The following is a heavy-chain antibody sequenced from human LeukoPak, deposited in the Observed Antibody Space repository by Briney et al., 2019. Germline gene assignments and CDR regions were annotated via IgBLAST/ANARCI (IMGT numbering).Heavy chain of an antibody. V-gene: IGHV3-11*01. CDR3: ARELALSMDV. CDR1: GFTFSDYY. Sequence: GGSLRLSCAPSGFTFSDYYMSWIRQAPGKGLEWGSYISCSGSTIYYADSVKGRFTISRDNAKNSLYLQMNSLRAEDTAVYCCARELALSMDVWGQGTTVTVSS. J-gene: IGHJ6*02. D-gene: IGHD6-13*01. CDR2: ISCSGSTI.